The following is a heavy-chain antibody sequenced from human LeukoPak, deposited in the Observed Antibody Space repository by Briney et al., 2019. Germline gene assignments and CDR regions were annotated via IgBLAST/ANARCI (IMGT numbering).Heavy chain of an antibody. CDR2: ISGSGAST. V-gene: IGHV3-23*01. CDR1: GFTLSTNA. D-gene: IGHD3-22*01. J-gene: IGHJ4*02. CDR3: AKVYDSSGYYSS. Sequence: GGSLRLSCLTSGFTLSTNAMSWVRQAPGKGLEWISGISGSGASTYYADSVKGRFTISRDDSRNTLYLQMNSLRGDDTAVYYCAKVYDSSGYYSSWGQGTLVTVSS.